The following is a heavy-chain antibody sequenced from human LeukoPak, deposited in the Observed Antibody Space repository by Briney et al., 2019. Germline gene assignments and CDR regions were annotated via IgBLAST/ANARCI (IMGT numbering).Heavy chain of an antibody. J-gene: IGHJ4*02. V-gene: IGHV4-34*01. CDR2: INHSGST. D-gene: IGHD6-13*01. CDR3: ARGPRMYSSSRYFDY. Sequence: SETLSLTCAVYGGSFSGYYWSWIRQPPGKGLEWIGEINHSGSTNHNPSLKSRVTISVDTSKNQFSLKLSSVTAADTAVYYCARGPRMYSSSRYFDYWGQGTLVTVSS. CDR1: GGSFSGYY.